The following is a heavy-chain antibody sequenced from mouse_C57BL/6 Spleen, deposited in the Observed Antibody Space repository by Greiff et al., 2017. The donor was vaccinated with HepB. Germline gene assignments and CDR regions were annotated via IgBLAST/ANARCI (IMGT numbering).Heavy chain of an antibody. Sequence: EVKVVESGGGLVKPGGSLKLSCAASGFTFSSYTMSWVRQTPEKRLEWVATISGGGGNTYYPDSVKGRFTISRDNAKNTLYLQMSSLRSEDTALYYCARLRNNYYGSPWFAYWGQGTLVTVSA. CDR1: GFTFSSYT. J-gene: IGHJ3*01. CDR3: ARLRNNYYGSPWFAY. CDR2: ISGGGGNT. D-gene: IGHD1-1*01. V-gene: IGHV5-9*01.